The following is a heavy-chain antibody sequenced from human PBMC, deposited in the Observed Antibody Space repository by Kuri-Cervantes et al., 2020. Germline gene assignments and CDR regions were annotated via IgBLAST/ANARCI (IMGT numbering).Heavy chain of an antibody. CDR2: IRQDGSEG. V-gene: IGHV3-7*01. D-gene: IGHD6-13*01. J-gene: IGHJ3*02. Sequence: GGSLRLSCAASGFTFSDYYMTWVRQAPGKGLEWVANIRQDGSEGFYVESVKGRVTISRDNAENSLYLQMSSLRVEDTAVYYCARHAGYSTSWYADVFDTWGQGTVVTVSS. CDR1: GFTFSDYY. CDR3: ARHAGYSTSWYADVFDT.